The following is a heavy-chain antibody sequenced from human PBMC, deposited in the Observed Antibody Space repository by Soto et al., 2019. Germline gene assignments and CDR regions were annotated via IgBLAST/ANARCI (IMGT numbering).Heavy chain of an antibody. J-gene: IGHJ4*02. V-gene: IGHV3-66*01. CDR3: ARYIVTYYYFDY. D-gene: IGHD5-12*01. CDR2: IYSGGST. Sequence: EVQLVESGGGLVQPGGSLRLSCAASGFTVSSNYMSWVRQAPGKGLEWVSVIYSGGSTYYADSVKGRFTISRDNSKNTLYLQRNSLRAEDTAVYYCARYIVTYYYFDYWGQGTLVTVSS. CDR1: GFTVSSNY.